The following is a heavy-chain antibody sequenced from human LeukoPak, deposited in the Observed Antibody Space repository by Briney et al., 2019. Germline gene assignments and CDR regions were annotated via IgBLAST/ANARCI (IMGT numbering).Heavy chain of an antibody. CDR3: ARELDPYCGGDCYPKTFDY. J-gene: IGHJ4*02. CDR1: GFTFSSYS. V-gene: IGHV3-21*01. Sequence: GGSLRLSCAASGFTFSSYSMNWVRQAPGKGLEWVSSISSSSSYIYYADSVKGRFTISRDNAKNSLYLQMNSLRAEDTAVCYCARELDPYCGGDCYPKTFDYWGQGTLVTVSS. D-gene: IGHD2-21*02. CDR2: ISSSSSYI.